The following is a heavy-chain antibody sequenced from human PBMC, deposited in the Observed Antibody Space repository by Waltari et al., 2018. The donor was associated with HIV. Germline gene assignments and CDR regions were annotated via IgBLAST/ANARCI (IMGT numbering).Heavy chain of an antibody. CDR3: VKDSGRAADVFDL. D-gene: IGHD3-10*01. J-gene: IGHJ3*01. CDR2: MRVGGET. Sequence: QLLESGGGLVEPGGSLRLSCAASGFIFTDFAMDWVRQAPGKGLGWFSAMRVGGETIDADSVKGRFTISRDNSKNTLYLQMNSLRADDAAVYYCVKDSGRAADVFDLWGQGTMVTVSS. V-gene: IGHV3-23*01. CDR1: GFIFTDFA.